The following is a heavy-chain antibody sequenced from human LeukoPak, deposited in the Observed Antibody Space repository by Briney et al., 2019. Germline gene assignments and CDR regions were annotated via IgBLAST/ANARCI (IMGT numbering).Heavy chain of an antibody. Sequence: GGSLRLSCAASGFTFSDYYMSWIRQAPGKGLEWVSYISSSGSTIYYADSVKGRFTISRDNSKNTLYLQMNSLRAEDTAVYYCARDRNDFWSGFDYWGQGTLVTVSS. J-gene: IGHJ4*02. V-gene: IGHV3-11*04. D-gene: IGHD3-3*01. CDR3: ARDRNDFWSGFDY. CDR1: GFTFSDYY. CDR2: ISSSGSTI.